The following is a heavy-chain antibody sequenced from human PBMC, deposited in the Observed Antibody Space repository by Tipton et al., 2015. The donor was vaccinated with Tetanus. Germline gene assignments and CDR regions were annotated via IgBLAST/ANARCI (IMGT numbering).Heavy chain of an antibody. J-gene: IGHJ4*02. V-gene: IGHV4-39*01. CDR3: ARLAMTAVTNDY. CDR1: GASISSAIYL. D-gene: IGHD4-11*01. Sequence: TLSLTCTVSGASISSAIYLWGWIRQPPGKGLEWIGSVSFTGNTYYNPSLQSRLSMSGDMSRTMFSLKLSSVTAADTAIYYCARLAMTAVTNDYWGQGTLVTVSS. CDR2: VSFTGNT.